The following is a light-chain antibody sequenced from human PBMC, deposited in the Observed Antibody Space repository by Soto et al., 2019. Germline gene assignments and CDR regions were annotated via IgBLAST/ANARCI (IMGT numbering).Light chain of an antibody. CDR3: SSYTRTNSLVV. CDR1: SSDVGGYNY. V-gene: IGLV2-14*01. J-gene: IGLJ2*01. CDR2: EVT. Sequence: QSALTQPASVSGSPGQSITISCTGTSSDVGGYNYVSWYQQHPGKAPKLIIYEVTNRPSGGSNRFSGSKSGNTASLTISGLQAEDEADYHCSSYTRTNSLVVFGGGTKLTVL.